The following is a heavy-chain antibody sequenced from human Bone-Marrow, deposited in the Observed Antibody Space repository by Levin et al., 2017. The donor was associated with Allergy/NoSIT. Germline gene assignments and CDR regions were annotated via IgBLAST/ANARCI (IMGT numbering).Heavy chain of an antibody. CDR2: LNPNSDAT. J-gene: IGHJ4*02. D-gene: IGHD3-10*01. CDR3: ARWDGLREVIEY. V-gene: IGHV1-2*02. Sequence: ASVKVSCKASGYTFTDYYMHWVRQAPGQGLEWLGWLNPNSDATNYARKFQGRVTMTRDTSINTAYMELSRLRSDDTAMYYCARWDGLREVIEYWGQGTLVTVSS. CDR1: GYTFTDYY.